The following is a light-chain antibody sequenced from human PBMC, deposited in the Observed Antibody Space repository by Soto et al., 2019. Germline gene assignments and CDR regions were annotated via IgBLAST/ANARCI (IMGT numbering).Light chain of an antibody. CDR1: QDINVY. V-gene: IGKV1-39*01. CDR3: QQAYSTPWT. J-gene: IGKJ1*01. CDR2: SAS. Sequence: DIQMTQSPSSVSASIGDTVTITCRASQDINVYLNWYQQKPGEVPKLLIFSASTLHSGVSSRFSGSGSGTDFTLTINSLQPEDFARDYCQQAYSTPWTFGQGTKVDIK.